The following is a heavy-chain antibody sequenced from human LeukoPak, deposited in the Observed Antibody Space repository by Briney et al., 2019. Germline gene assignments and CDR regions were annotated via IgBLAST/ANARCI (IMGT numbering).Heavy chain of an antibody. Sequence: GGSLRLSCAASGFTFSSFGMHWVRQAPGKGLEWVAVISYDGSNKYYADSVKGRFTISRDNSKNTLYLQMNSLRAEDTAVYYCARRLEYSGSKGVFDYWGQGTLVTVSS. V-gene: IGHV3-30*03. CDR2: ISYDGSNK. D-gene: IGHD1-26*01. J-gene: IGHJ4*02. CDR3: ARRLEYSGSKGVFDY. CDR1: GFTFSSFG.